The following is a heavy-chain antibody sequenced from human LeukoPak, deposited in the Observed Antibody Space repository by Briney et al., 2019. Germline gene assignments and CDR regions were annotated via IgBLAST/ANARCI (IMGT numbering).Heavy chain of an antibody. V-gene: IGHV4-39*07. CDR3: ARDRGSGSSSEDAFDI. D-gene: IGHD1-26*01. CDR2: IYYSGST. Sequence: SETLSLTCTVSGGSISSSSYYWGWIRQPPGKGLEWIGSIYYSGSTYYNPSLKSRVTISVDTSKNQFSLKLSSVTAADTAVYYCARDRGSGSSSEDAFDIWGQGTMVTVSS. J-gene: IGHJ3*02. CDR1: GGSISSSSYY.